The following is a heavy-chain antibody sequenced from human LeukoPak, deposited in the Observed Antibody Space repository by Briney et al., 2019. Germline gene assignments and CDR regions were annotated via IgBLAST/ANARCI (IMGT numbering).Heavy chain of an antibody. CDR2: ISGSGGST. CDR3: ASSSSWYKHFDY. Sequence: GGSLRLSCAASGFTFSSYAMSWVRQAPGKGLEWVSAISGSGGSTYYADSVKGRFTISRDNSKNTLYLQMNSLRAEDTAVYYCASSSSWYKHFDYWGQGTLVTVSS. J-gene: IGHJ4*02. V-gene: IGHV3-23*01. D-gene: IGHD6-13*01. CDR1: GFTFSSYA.